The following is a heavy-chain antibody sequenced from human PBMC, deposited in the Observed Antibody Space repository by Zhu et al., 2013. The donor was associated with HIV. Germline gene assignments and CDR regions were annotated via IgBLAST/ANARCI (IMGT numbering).Heavy chain of an antibody. CDR3: AREMTYYDILTGPSPRPYYYGMDV. Sequence: QVQLLQSGTEMKKPGASLKVSCRASGYTFNDYAIHWVRQAPGKGLEWMGSLNTNSGDTKYLQKFQGRVTMTRDTAISTAFLELKRLTSDDAAVYYCAREMTYYDILTGPSPRPYYYGMDVWGQGTTVTVSS. D-gene: IGHD3-9*01. V-gene: IGHV1-2*02. CDR1: GYTFNDYA. CDR2: LNTNSGDT. J-gene: IGHJ6*02.